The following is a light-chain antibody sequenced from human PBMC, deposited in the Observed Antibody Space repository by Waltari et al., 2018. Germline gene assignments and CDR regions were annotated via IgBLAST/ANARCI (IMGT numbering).Light chain of an antibody. CDR3: CSYASTTWV. Sequence: QSALTQPASVSGSPGLSITISCTGTSSDVGSYNFVSWYQQHPGKAPKLMIYDATKRPSGVSNRFSGSKSGNTASLTISGLQAGDEADYYCCSYASTTWVFGGGTRLTVL. CDR2: DAT. CDR1: SSDVGSYNF. J-gene: IGLJ3*02. V-gene: IGLV2-23*01.